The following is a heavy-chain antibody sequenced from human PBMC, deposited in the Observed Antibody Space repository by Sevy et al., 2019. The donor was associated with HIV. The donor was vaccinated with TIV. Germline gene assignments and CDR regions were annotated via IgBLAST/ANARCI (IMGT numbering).Heavy chain of an antibody. CDR2: ISTIGRNR. D-gene: IGHD1-1*01. V-gene: IGHV3-48*03. CDR3: AKRGGQYDLGMDV. J-gene: IGHJ6*02. CDR1: GFFFSSFE. Sequence: GGSLRLSCAASGFFFSSFEMNWVRQAPGKGLEWVSSISTIGRNRYYAESGKGRVTISRDNAKKSLYLQMNSLRAEDTAIYFCAKRGGQYDLGMDVWGQGTTVTVSS.